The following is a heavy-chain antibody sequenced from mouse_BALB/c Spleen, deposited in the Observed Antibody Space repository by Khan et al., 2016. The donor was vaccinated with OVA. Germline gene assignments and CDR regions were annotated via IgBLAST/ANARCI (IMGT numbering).Heavy chain of an antibody. CDR3: ARGELGLQTWFAY. J-gene: IGHJ3*01. Sequence: EVQLQQSGPELVKPGASVKMSCKASGYTFTSYVMHWVKQKPGQGLEWIGYINPYNDYTNFNEKFKGKARLTSAKASSTAYMELSSLTSEDSAVYYCARGELGLQTWFAYWGQGTLVTVSA. V-gene: IGHV1S136*01. CDR2: INPYNDYT. D-gene: IGHD3-1*01. CDR1: GYTFTSYV.